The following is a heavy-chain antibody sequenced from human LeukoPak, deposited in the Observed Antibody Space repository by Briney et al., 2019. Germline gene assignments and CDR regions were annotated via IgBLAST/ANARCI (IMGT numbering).Heavy chain of an antibody. CDR3: AREGYSYGLDY. CDR2: INSDGSST. D-gene: IGHD5-18*01. J-gene: IGHJ4*02. V-gene: IGHV3-74*01. Sequence: PGGSLRLSCAAYGFTFSSYWMHWVRQAPGKGLVWVSRINSDGSSTSYADSVKGRFTISRDNAKNTLYLRMNSLRAEDTAVYYCAREGYSYGLDYWGQGTLVTVSS. CDR1: GFTFSSYW.